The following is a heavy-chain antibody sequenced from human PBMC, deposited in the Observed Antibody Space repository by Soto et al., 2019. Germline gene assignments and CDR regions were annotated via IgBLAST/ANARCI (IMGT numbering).Heavy chain of an antibody. D-gene: IGHD4-17*01. Sequence: GSLRLSCSVSGGSIGSYYWSWIRQPPGKGLEWIGYIYYSGSTNYNPSLKSRVTISVDTSKNQFSLKLSSVTAADTAVYYCARDSRSTVTMFDYWGQGTPVTVSS. CDR3: ARDSRSTVTMFDY. J-gene: IGHJ4*02. CDR1: GGSIGSYY. V-gene: IGHV4-59*01. CDR2: IYYSGST.